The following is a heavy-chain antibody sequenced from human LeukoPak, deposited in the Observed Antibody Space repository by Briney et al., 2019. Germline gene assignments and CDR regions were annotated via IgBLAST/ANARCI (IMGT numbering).Heavy chain of an antibody. D-gene: IGHD3-16*01. CDR3: ARVGRGDYVWGSYSFGY. Sequence: SETLSLTCTVSGDSISNYYWSWIRQPPGKGLEWIGYISYSGSTNYNTSLKSRVTISVDTSKNQFSLKVSSVTAADTAVYYCARVGRGDYVWGSYSFGYWGQGTLVTVSS. CDR2: ISYSGST. V-gene: IGHV4-59*01. CDR1: GDSISNYY. J-gene: IGHJ4*02.